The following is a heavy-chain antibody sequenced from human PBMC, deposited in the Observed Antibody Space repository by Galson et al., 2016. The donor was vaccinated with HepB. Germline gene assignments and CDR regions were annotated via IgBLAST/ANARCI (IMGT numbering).Heavy chain of an antibody. V-gene: IGHV4-39*01. D-gene: IGHD6-13*01. CDR3: ARRISSSRIHYGMDV. CDR1: GGSINSNSYF. CDR2: IYFTGNT. Sequence: SETLSLTCTVSGGSINSNSYFWEWIRPAPGKGLEWIGNIYFTGNTDYNPSLKSRVIIAADPAKNQFSLKVRSVTAADTAIYYCARRISSSRIHYGMDVWGKGTTVVVSS. J-gene: IGHJ6*04.